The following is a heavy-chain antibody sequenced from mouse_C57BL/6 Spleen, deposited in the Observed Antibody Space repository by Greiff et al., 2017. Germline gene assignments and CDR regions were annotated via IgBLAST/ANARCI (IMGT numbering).Heavy chain of an antibody. CDR2: IYPGSGST. J-gene: IGHJ2*01. Sequence: QVHVKQPGAELVKPGASVKMSCKASGYTFTSYWITWVKQRPGQGLEWIGDIYPGSGSTNYNEKFKSKATLTVDTSSSTAYMQLSSLTSEDSAVYHCARIFSITTVVATDFDYWGQGTTLTVSS. CDR3: ARIFSITTVVATDFDY. CDR1: GYTFTSYW. V-gene: IGHV1-55*01. D-gene: IGHD1-1*01.